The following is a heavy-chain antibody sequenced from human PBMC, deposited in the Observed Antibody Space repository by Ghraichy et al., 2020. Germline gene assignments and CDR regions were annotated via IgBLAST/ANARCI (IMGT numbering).Heavy chain of an antibody. CDR3: VRVHCGGGCNDFLYYWSDP. CDR1: GYSISSGYY. V-gene: IGHV4-38-2*01. D-gene: IGHD2-21*01. CDR2: GYHEGYT. J-gene: IGHJ5*02. Sequence: SQTLSLTCAVSGYSISSGYYWGWIRQPPGKGLEWVGSGYHEGYTYYNPSLKSRVSASLDTARNEFSLRLKSVTAADTAVYFCVRVHCGGGCNDFLYYWSDPWGQGTLVTVSS.